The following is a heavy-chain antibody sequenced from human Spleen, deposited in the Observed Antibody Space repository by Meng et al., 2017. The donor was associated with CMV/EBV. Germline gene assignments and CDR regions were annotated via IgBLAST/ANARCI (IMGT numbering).Heavy chain of an antibody. J-gene: IGHJ3*01. CDR2: ISPYNINT. Sequence: ASVKVSCKASGYTFTSYYMHWVRQAPGHGLEWMGWISPYNINTNHGQNLQDRVTLDTDPSTSTAYMELRSLRSDDTAIYYCARHCSSSGCHSEYDALDVWGQGTLVTVSS. CDR3: ARHCSSSGCHSEYDALDV. V-gene: IGHV1-18*04. D-gene: IGHD2-2*02. CDR1: GYTFTSYY.